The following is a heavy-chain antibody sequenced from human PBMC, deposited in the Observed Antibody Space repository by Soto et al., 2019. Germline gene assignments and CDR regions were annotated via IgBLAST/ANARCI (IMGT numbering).Heavy chain of an antibody. CDR1: GGTFSSYA. CDR3: TTDIVALPAV. CDR2: IIPIFGTA. Sequence: SVKVSCKASGGTFSSYAISWVRQAPGQGLEWMGGIIPIFGTANYAQKFQGRVTITADESTSTAYMELSSLRSEDTAVYYCTTDIVALPAVWGQGTSVTVSS. D-gene: IGHD2-15*01. J-gene: IGHJ6*02. V-gene: IGHV1-69*13.